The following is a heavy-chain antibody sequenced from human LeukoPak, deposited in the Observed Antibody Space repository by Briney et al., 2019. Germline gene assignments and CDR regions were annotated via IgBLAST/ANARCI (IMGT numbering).Heavy chain of an antibody. V-gene: IGHV1-8*01. Sequence: ASVKVSCKASGYTFTSYDINWVRQATGQGLEWMGWMNPNSGNTGYAQKFQGRVTMTRNTSISTAYMELSSLRSEDTAVYYCARGTRYYYGSGSPKRYYGMDVWGQGTTVTVSS. CDR3: ARGTRYYYGSGSPKRYYGMDV. CDR1: GYTFTSYD. D-gene: IGHD3-10*01. J-gene: IGHJ6*02. CDR2: MNPNSGNT.